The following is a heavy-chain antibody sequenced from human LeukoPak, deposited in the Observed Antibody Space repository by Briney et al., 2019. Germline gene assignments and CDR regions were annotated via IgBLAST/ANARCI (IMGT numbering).Heavy chain of an antibody. CDR3: ARLGYDFWSGYYPYYFDY. CDR2: IYPGDSDT. CDR1: GYSFTSYW. D-gene: IGHD3-3*01. Sequence: PGESLKISCQGSGYSFTSYWIGWVRQMPGKGLEWMGIIYPGDSDTRYSPSFQGQVTISADKSISTAYLQWSSLKASDTAMYYCARLGYDFWSGYYPYYFDYWGQGTLVTVSS. V-gene: IGHV5-51*01. J-gene: IGHJ4*02.